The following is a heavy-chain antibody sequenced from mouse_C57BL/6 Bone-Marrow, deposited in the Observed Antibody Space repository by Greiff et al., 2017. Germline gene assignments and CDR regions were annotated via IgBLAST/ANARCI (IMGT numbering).Heavy chain of an antibody. D-gene: IGHD1-1*01. CDR2: ISDGGSYT. Sequence: DVMLVESGGGLVKPGGSLKLSCAASGFTFSSYAMSWVRQTPEKRLEWVATISDGGSYTYYPDNVKGRFTISRDNAKNNLYLQMSHLKSEDTAMYYCARSSHYYGSRYFDYWGQGTTLTVSS. CDR1: GFTFSSYA. J-gene: IGHJ2*01. CDR3: ARSSHYYGSRYFDY. V-gene: IGHV5-4*03.